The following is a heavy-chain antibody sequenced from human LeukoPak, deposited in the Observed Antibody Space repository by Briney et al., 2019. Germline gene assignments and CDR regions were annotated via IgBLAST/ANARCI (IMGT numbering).Heavy chain of an antibody. CDR2: INPNGSST. V-gene: IGHV1-46*01. D-gene: IGHD5-24*01. CDR3: ARHLDMTTNFDY. Sequence: ASVKVSCKASGYTFTSYYIHWVRQAPGQGLEWMGVINPNGSSTIYAQKFQGRVTMTRDMSTYTVYMELSSLRSEDTAVFYCARHLDMTTNFDYWGQGTLVTVSS. J-gene: IGHJ4*02. CDR1: GYTFTSYY.